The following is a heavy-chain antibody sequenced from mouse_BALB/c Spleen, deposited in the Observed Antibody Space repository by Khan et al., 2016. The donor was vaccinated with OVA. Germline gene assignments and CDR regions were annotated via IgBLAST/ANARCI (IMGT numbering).Heavy chain of an antibody. CDR2: ISSGGSYT. V-gene: IGHV5-6*01. D-gene: IGHD1-1*01. CDR3: ARLAYYYDSEGFAY. J-gene: IGHJ3*01. Sequence: EVELVESGGDLVKHEGSLKLSCAASGFTFSTYGMSWVRQTPDKRLEWVATISSGGSYTYYPDSVQGRFTISRDNAKNTLYLQMSSLKYEDTAMFYCARLAYYYDSEGFAYWGQGTLVTVSA. CDR1: GFTFSTYG.